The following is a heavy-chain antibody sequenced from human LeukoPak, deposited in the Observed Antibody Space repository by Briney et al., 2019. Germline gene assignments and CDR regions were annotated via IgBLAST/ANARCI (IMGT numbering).Heavy chain of an antibody. D-gene: IGHD2-2*01. CDR3: ARGGLYCSSTSCSGFDP. J-gene: IGHJ5*02. Sequence: SETLSLTCAVYGGSFSGYYRSWIRQPPGKGLEWIGEINHSGSTNYNPSLKSRVTISVDTSKNQFSLKLSSVTAADTAVYYCARGGLYCSSTSCSGFDPWGQGTLVTVSS. V-gene: IGHV4-34*01. CDR2: INHSGST. CDR1: GGSFSGYY.